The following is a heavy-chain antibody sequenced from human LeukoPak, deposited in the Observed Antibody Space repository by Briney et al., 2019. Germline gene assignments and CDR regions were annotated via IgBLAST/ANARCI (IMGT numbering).Heavy chain of an antibody. CDR2: SGRGDYT. CDR1: GFTFSNYA. V-gene: IGHV3-23*01. Sequence: GGSLRLSCKASGFTFSNYAMNWVRQAPGKGLEWVSTSGRGDYTYYADSVKGRFTISRDNSKNTLFLQMNSLRAEDTAIYYCAKDLRVARLWGQGTLVTVSS. CDR3: AKDLRVARL. J-gene: IGHJ4*02. D-gene: IGHD2-15*01.